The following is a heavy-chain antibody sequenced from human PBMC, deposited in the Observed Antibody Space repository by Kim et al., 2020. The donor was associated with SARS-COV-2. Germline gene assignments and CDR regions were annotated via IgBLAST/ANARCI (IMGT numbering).Heavy chain of an antibody. J-gene: IGHJ4*02. Sequence: GGSLRLSCAASGFTFSSYSINWVRQAPGKGLEWVSYISSCSSTIYYADSVKGRFTISRDNANNSLYLQMNSLRAEDTAVYYCARVGVSGYSNDYWGQGTL. CDR2: ISSCSSTI. D-gene: IGHD3-22*01. V-gene: IGHV3-48*04. CDR3: ARVGVSGYSNDY. CDR1: GFTFSSYS.